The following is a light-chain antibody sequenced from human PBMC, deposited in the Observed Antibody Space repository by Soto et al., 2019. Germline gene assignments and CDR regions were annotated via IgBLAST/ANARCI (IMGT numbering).Light chain of an antibody. V-gene: IGKV1-39*01. CDR3: HQSHSGPLT. Sequence: DIQMTQSHSSLSASVGDRVTITCRASQSIGPYFRWYQEKPGTPPRLLIHVASRLGSGVPSRFSRSASATDFTLTIGSLQPEDFATDYCHQSHSGPLTFGQGTKVEI. CDR1: QSIGPY. J-gene: IGKJ1*01. CDR2: VAS.